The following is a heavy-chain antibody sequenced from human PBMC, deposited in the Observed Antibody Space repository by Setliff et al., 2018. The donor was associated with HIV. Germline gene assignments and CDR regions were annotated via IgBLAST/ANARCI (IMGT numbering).Heavy chain of an antibody. D-gene: IGHD1-26*01. Sequence: PSETLSLTCTVSGDSISSYYGNWIRQPPGKALEWIGTIYYSGNTYYNPSLKSRVTISVDTSKNQISLKLSSVTAADTAVYYCASHLPPYSGNFDYWGHGTLVTVSS. CDR3: ASHLPPYSGNFDY. CDR2: IYYSGNT. V-gene: IGHV4-59*04. J-gene: IGHJ4*01. CDR1: GDSISSYY.